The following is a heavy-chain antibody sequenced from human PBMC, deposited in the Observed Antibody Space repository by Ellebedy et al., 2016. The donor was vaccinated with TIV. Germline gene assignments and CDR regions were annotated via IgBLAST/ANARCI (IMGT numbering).Heavy chain of an antibody. J-gene: IGHJ4*02. V-gene: IGHV3-21*01. CDR1: GFTFSSYS. CDR2: ISSSSSYI. CDR3: AREGGYSGYENFDY. D-gene: IGHD5-12*01. Sequence: PGGSLRLSCAASGFTFSSYSMNWVRQAPGKGLECVSSISSSSSYIYYADSVTGRFTISIDNAKNSLYLQMNSLRAEDKAVYYCAREGGYSGYENFDYWGQGTLVTVSS.